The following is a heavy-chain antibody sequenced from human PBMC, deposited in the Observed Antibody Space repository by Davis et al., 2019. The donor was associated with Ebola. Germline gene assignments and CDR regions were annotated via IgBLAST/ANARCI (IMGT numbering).Heavy chain of an antibody. D-gene: IGHD6-19*01. Sequence: PGGSLRLSCAASGFTFSSYGMHWVRQAPGKGLEWVAVIWYDGSNKYYADSVKGRFTISRDNSKNTLYLQMNSLRAEDTAVYYCARERGIAVAGGYWFDPWGQGTLVTVSS. CDR1: GFTFSSYG. J-gene: IGHJ5*02. CDR2: IWYDGSNK. V-gene: IGHV3-33*01. CDR3: ARERGIAVAGGYWFDP.